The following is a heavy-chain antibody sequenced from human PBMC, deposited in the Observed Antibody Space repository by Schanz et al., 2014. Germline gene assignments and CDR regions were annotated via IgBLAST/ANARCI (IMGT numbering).Heavy chain of an antibody. D-gene: IGHD2-21*01. CDR3: AXXDVVVVGVDFSYYYGMDV. J-gene: IGHJ6*02. Sequence: QVRLVQSGAEVKKPGASVKVSCKASGYTFIDYSLNWVRQAPGQGLEWLGRITPKTGVTNYAQKFNDRVTMTREASTNTVYXXXSRLTSDDMAVYXXAXXDVVVVGVDFSYYYGMDVWGQGTTVVVSS. CDR1: GYTFIDYS. V-gene: IGHV1-2*06. CDR2: ITPKTGVT.